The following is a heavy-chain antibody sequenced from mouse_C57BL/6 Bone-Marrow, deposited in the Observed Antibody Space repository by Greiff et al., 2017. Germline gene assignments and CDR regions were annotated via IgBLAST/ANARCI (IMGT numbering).Heavy chain of an antibody. V-gene: IGHV1-81*01. CDR3: ASLDDGYYPLAY. CDR1: GYTFTSYG. Sequence: VKVVESGAELARPGASVKLSCKASGYTFTSYGISWVKQRTGQGLEWIGEIYPRSGNTYYNEKFKGKATLTADKSSSTAYMELRSLTSEDSAVYFCASLDDGYYPLAYWGQGTLVTVSA. D-gene: IGHD2-3*01. CDR2: IYPRSGNT. J-gene: IGHJ3*01.